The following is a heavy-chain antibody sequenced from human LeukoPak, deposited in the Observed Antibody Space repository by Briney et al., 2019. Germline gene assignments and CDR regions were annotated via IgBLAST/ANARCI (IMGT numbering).Heavy chain of an antibody. CDR3: ARDGGDNGPWFDY. V-gene: IGHV1-69*05. Sequence: ASVKVSCKASGGTFSSYAISWVRQAPGQGLEWMGGIIPIFGTANYAQKFQGRVTITTDESTSTAYMELSSLRAEDTAVYYCARDGGDNGPWFDYWGQGTLVTVSS. CDR2: IIPIFGTA. CDR1: GGTFSSYA. J-gene: IGHJ4*02. D-gene: IGHD2-8*01.